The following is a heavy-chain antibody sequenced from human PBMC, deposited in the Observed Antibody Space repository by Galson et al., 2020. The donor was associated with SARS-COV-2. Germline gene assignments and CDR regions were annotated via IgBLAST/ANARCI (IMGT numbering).Heavy chain of an antibody. V-gene: IGHV3-53*04. Sequence: LKISCAASGFTVSSNYMSWVRQAPGKGLEWVSVIYSGGSTYYADSVKGRFTISRHNSKNTLYLQMNSLRAEDTAVYYCARAGTYYDILTGYYKGGFDYWGQGTLVTVSS. J-gene: IGHJ4*02. CDR3: ARAGTYYDILTGYYKGGFDY. CDR2: IYSGGST. CDR1: GFTVSSNY. D-gene: IGHD3-9*01.